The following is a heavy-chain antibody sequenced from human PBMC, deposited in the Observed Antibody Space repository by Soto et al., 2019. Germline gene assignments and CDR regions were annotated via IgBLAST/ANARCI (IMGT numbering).Heavy chain of an antibody. J-gene: IGHJ4*02. CDR2: IYLLGGT. D-gene: IGHD2-8*01. CDR1: DDSITTSDC. Sequence: SETLSLTCAVSDDSITTSDCWSWVRQPPGEGPEWIGEIYLLGGTDYNPSLKSRVAISVDKSKNELSLRLTSVTAADTAAYYCVKNGRKYLESRGPGILVTLSS. CDR3: VKNGRKYLES. V-gene: IGHV4-4*02.